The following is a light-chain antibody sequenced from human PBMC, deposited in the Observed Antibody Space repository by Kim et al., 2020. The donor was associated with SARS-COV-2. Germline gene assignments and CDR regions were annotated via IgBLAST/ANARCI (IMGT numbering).Light chain of an antibody. Sequence: EIVLTQSPGTLSLSPGERATLSCRASQSVSSSSLAWYQQKPGQAPRLLIYGASSRAIGIPDRFSGSGSGTDFTLTINRLEPEDFVVYYCQQYSSSPGTFGQGTKLEI. CDR3: QQYSSSPGT. CDR2: GAS. CDR1: QSVSSSS. J-gene: IGKJ2*01. V-gene: IGKV3-20*01.